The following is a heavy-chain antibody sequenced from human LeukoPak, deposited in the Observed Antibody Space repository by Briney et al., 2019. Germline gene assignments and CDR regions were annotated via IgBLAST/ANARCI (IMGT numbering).Heavy chain of an antibody. D-gene: IGHD3-16*01. J-gene: IGHJ5*02. Sequence: ASVKVSCKASGYTFTSYGISWVRQAPGQGLEWMGWISAYSGNTNYAQKLQGRVTMTTDTSTSTALMELRSLRSDDTAVYYCARVSPHRKMSYGNQNWFDTWGQGTLVTVSS. V-gene: IGHV1-18*01. CDR2: ISAYSGNT. CDR3: ARVSPHRKMSYGNQNWFDT. CDR1: GYTFTSYG.